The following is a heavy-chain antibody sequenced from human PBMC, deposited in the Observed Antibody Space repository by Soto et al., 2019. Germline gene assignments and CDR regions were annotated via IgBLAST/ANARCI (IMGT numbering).Heavy chain of an antibody. D-gene: IGHD2-15*01. J-gene: IGHJ4*02. V-gene: IGHV4-59*08. CDR1: GGSISSYY. Sequence: QVQLQESGPGLVKPSETLSLTCTVSGGSISSYYWSWIRQPPGKGLEWIGYIYYSGSTNYNPSLKSRLTISVDTSKNQFSLKLSSVTAADTAVYYCAGKVCSGGSCYSGSFDYWGQGTLVTVSS. CDR3: AGKVCSGGSCYSGSFDY. CDR2: IYYSGST.